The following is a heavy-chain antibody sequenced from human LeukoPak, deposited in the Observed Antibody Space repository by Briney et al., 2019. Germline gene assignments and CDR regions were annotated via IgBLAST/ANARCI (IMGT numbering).Heavy chain of an antibody. CDR2: MNPNRGNT. CDR1: GYTFTSYD. V-gene: IGHV1-8*03. Sequence: GAXVKVSCKASGYTFTSYDINWGRQAPGQGLEWMGWMNPNRGNTAYAQKFQGRVTITRNTTISTAYMELSSLRSEDTAVYYCASEVYYDRSGYYNWGRGTLVTVSS. D-gene: IGHD3-22*01. J-gene: IGHJ4*02. CDR3: ASEVYYDRSGYYN.